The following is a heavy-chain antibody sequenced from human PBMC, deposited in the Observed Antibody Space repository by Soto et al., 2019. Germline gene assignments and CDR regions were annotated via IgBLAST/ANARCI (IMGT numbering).Heavy chain of an antibody. CDR3: ASPSHYYDSSGYPTPYYYGMDV. V-gene: IGHV1-3*01. Sequence: GASVKVTCKASGYTFTSYAMHWVHQAPGQRLEWMGWINAGNGNTKYSQKFQGRVTITRDTSASTAYMELSSLRSEDTAVYYCASPSHYYDSSGYPTPYYYGMDVRGQGTTVTVSS. D-gene: IGHD3-22*01. CDR1: GYTFTSYA. CDR2: INAGNGNT. J-gene: IGHJ6*02.